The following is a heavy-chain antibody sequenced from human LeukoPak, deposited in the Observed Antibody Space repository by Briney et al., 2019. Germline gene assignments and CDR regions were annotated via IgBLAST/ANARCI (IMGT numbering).Heavy chain of an antibody. D-gene: IGHD3-22*01. CDR1: GYTFSSFD. J-gene: IGHJ1*01. CDR3: VDPDR. V-gene: IGHV1-8*01. CDR2: MNPNSGNS. Sequence: ASVKVSCKASGYTFSSFDINWVRQAPGQGLEWMGWMNPNSGNSGFAQKFRGRVIMTRNTSIATAYMEVTNLRFDDTAVYYCVDPDRWGQGTLVTVSS.